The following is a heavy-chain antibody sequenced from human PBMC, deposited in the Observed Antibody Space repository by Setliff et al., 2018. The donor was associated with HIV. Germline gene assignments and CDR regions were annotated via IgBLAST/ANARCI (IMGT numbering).Heavy chain of an antibody. J-gene: IGHJ4*02. Sequence: ASVKVSCPASGYTFNSYAMHWVRQAPGQRLEWMGWINAVNGNTKYSQKCQGRVTITRDTSASTAYMELSSLGSEDTAVYYCARGSSVGWEVLRTDYWGQGTRVTVSS. CDR2: INAVNGNT. V-gene: IGHV1-3*01. CDR1: GYTFNSYA. CDR3: ARGSSVGWEVLRTDY. D-gene: IGHD1-26*01.